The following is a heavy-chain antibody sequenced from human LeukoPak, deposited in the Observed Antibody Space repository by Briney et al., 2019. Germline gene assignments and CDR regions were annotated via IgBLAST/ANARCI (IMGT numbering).Heavy chain of an antibody. CDR3: TKPQYSGNYWPFVY. CDR2: VSYDDSNK. CDR1: GFTFSTYG. Sequence: GGSLRLSCAASGFTFSTYGMHWVRQAPGKGLEWVAAVSYDDSNKYYVDSVRGRFTISRDNSGNTLYLQMNSLRREDTAVYYCTKPQYSGNYWPFVYWGQGALVTVSS. D-gene: IGHD1-26*01. V-gene: IGHV3-30*18. J-gene: IGHJ4*02.